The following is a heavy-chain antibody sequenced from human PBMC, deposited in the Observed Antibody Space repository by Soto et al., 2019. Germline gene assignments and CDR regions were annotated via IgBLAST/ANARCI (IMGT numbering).Heavy chain of an antibody. CDR2: INAGNGNT. CDR3: AGDRHDMVRGVIDAFDI. CDR1: GYTFTSYA. J-gene: IGHJ3*02. V-gene: IGHV1-3*01. D-gene: IGHD3-10*01. Sequence: ASVKVSCKASGYTFTSYAMHWVRQAPGQRLEWMRWINAGNGNTKYSQKFQCRVTITRDTSASTAYMELSSLRSEDTAVYYGAGDRHDMVRGVIDAFDIWGQGTMVTVSS.